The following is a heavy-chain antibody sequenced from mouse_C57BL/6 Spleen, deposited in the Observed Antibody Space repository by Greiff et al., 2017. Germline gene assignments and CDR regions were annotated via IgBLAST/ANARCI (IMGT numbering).Heavy chain of an antibody. J-gene: IGHJ1*03. CDR3: ARYFDV. CDR2: ISDGGSYT. CDR1: GFTFSSYA. V-gene: IGHV5-4*03. Sequence: DVKLVESGGGLVKPGGSLKLSCAASGFTFSSYAMSWVRQTPEKRLEWVATISDGGSYTYYPDNVKGRFTISRDNAKNNLYLQMSHLKSEDTAMYYCARYFDVWGTGTTVTVSS.